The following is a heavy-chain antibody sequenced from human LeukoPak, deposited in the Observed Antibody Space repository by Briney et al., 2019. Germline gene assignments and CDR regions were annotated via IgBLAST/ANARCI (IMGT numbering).Heavy chain of an antibody. Sequence: GGSLRLSCAASGFTFTSYAMSWVRQAPGKGLEWVSVIYSGGSTYYADSVKGRFTISRHNSKNTLYLQMNSLRAEDTAVYYCAGGTEYCSSTSCYRDYWGQGTLVTVSS. V-gene: IGHV3-53*04. CDR2: IYSGGST. CDR3: AGGTEYCSSTSCYRDY. CDR1: GFTFTSYA. D-gene: IGHD2-2*01. J-gene: IGHJ4*02.